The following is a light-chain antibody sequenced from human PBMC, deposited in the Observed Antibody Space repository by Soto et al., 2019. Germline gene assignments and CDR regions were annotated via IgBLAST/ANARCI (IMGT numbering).Light chain of an antibody. Sequence: EIVLTQSPGTLSLSPGERATLSCRASQSVSSSYLAWYQQKPGQAPRLLIYGASSRATGIPDRFSGSGSRTDFTLTISRLEPEDFAVYYCQQYGSSSGTFGGGTKVEIK. V-gene: IGKV3-20*01. CDR2: GAS. J-gene: IGKJ4*01. CDR1: QSVSSSY. CDR3: QQYGSSSGT.